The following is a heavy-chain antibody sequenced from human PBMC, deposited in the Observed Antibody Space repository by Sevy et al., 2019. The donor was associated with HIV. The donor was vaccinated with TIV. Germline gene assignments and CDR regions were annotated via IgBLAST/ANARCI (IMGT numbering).Heavy chain of an antibody. Sequence: GGSLRLSCTASGFTFGDYDMSWVRQAPGKGLEWVGFIRCKAYGGTTEYAASVKGRFTISRDDSKSIAYLQMNSLKTEDTAVYYCIRDRPRYCSSTSCYTGLDVWGQGTAVTVSS. CDR2: IRCKAYGGTT. V-gene: IGHV3-49*04. CDR1: GFTFGDYD. J-gene: IGHJ6*02. D-gene: IGHD2-2*02. CDR3: IRDRPRYCSSTSCYTGLDV.